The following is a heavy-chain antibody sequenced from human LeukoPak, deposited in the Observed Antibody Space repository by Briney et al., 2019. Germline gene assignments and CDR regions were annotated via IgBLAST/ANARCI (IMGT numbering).Heavy chain of an antibody. CDR1: GFTFSSYG. J-gene: IGHJ4*02. CDR2: IRYDGSNI. CDR3: AKGGYDPVS. Sequence: PGGSLRLSCAASGFTFSSYGMNWVRQAPGKGLEWVAFIRYDGSNIYYADSVKGRFTISRDNAKNSLYLHMNSLRAEDTALFYCAKGGYDPVSWGQGTLVTVSS. V-gene: IGHV3-30*02. D-gene: IGHD1-14*01.